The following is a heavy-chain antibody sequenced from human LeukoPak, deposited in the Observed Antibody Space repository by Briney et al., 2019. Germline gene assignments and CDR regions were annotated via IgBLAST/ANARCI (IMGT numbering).Heavy chain of an antibody. CDR2: ISSSSSYI. J-gene: IGHJ4*02. CDR3: ARDPRSYDYVWGSYDYFDY. CDR1: GGTFSSYS. V-gene: IGHV3-21*01. Sequence: SCKASGGTFSSYSMNWVRQAPGKGLEWVSSISSSSSYIYYADSVKGRFTISRDNAKNSLYLQMNSLRAEDTAVYYCARDPRSYDYVWGSYDYFDYWGQGTLVTVSS. D-gene: IGHD3-16*01.